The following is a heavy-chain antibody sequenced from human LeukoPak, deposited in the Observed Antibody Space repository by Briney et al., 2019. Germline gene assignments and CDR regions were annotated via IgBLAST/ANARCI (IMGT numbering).Heavy chain of an antibody. CDR1: VFTSSIYW. V-gene: IGHV3-74*01. Sequence: PGGSLRLSCGASVFTSSIYWMRGVRQAPGKGLVWVSRINGGGSSTNYADSVKGRFTISRDNAKNTLYLQINSLRGEDTAVYYCARGPSSNWGDFDYWGQGTLVIASS. D-gene: IGHD7-27*01. J-gene: IGHJ4*02. CDR3: ARGPSSNWGDFDY. CDR2: INGGGSST.